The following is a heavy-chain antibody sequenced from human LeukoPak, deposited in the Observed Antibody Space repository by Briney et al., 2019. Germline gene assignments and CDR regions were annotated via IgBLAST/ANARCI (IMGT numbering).Heavy chain of an antibody. CDR3: ARAGEGLGPPFFSPFDP. V-gene: IGHV1-2*02. CDR1: GYTFTGYY. J-gene: IGHJ5*02. CDR2: INPNSGGT. Sequence: ASVKVSCKASGYTFTGYYMHWVRQAPGQGLEWMGWINPNSGGTIYAQKFQGRVTMTRDTSISTAYMELSRLRSDDTAVYYCARAGEGLGPPFFSPFDPWGQGTLVTVSS. D-gene: IGHD3-10*01.